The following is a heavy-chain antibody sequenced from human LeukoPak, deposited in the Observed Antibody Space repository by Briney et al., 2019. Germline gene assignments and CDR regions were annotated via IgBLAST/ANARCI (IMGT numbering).Heavy chain of an antibody. J-gene: IGHJ4*02. CDR1: GFTFDDYA. CDR3: AKGGYGETYYFDY. V-gene: IGHV3-9*01. CDR2: ISWNSGSI. Sequence: PGRSLRLSCAASGFTFDDYAMHWVRQAPRKGLEWVSGISWNSGSIGYADSVKGRFTISRDNAKNSLYLQMNSLRAEDTALYYCAKGGYGETYYFDYWGQGTLVTVSS. D-gene: IGHD4/OR15-4a*01.